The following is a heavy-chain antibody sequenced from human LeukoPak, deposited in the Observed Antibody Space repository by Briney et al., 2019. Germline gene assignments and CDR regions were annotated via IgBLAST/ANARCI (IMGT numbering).Heavy chain of an antibody. V-gene: IGHV3-23*01. D-gene: IGHD2-2*01. CDR1: GFTFSSYA. J-gene: IGHJ5*02. CDR2: ISGSGGST. Sequence: GGSLRLSCAASGFTFSSYAMSWVRQAPGKGLEWVSAISGSGGSTYYADSVKGRFTISRDNSKNTLYLQMNSLRAEDTAVYYCAKEIVVVPAANRDWFDPWGQGTLVTVSS. CDR3: AKEIVVVPAANRDWFDP.